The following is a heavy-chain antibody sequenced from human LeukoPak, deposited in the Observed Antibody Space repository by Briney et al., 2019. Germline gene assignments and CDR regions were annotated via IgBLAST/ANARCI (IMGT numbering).Heavy chain of an antibody. Sequence: GGSLRLSCVASGLSFSNYWMNWVRQAPGKGLEWVANIRPDGGEQFYVDSVKGRFTISRDNADNSLYLQLTSLRPEDTAVYYCAREHKTFDYWGQGILVTVSS. CDR2: IRPDGGEQ. V-gene: IGHV3-7*03. CDR3: AREHKTFDY. CDR1: GLSFSNYW. J-gene: IGHJ4*02.